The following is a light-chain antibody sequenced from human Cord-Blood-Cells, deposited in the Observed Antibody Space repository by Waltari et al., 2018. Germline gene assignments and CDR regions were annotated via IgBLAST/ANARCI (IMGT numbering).Light chain of an antibody. V-gene: IGKV3-20*01. CDR3: QQYGSSPFN. J-gene: IGKJ3*01. CDR2: GSS. CDR1: QSVSSSY. Sequence: EIVLTQSPGTLSLSPGERATLSCRASQSVSSSYLAWYQQKPGQAPRLLIYGSSSRATGIPDRVSGSGSGTDCTLTISRLEPEDFAVYYCQQYGSSPFNFGPGTKVDIK.